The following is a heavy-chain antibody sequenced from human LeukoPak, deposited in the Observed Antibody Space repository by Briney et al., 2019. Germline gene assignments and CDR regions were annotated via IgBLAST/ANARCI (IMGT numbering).Heavy chain of an antibody. D-gene: IGHD6-13*01. CDR3: ARRRHRIAAAGHSFDY. V-gene: IGHV4-34*01. CDR2: INHSGST. J-gene: IGHJ4*02. Sequence: SETLSLTCAVYGGSFSGYCWSWLRQPPGKGLEWLGEINHSGSTNYNPSLKSRVTISVDTSKNQFSLKLSSVTAADTAVYYCARRRHRIAAAGHSFDYWGQGTLVTVSS. CDR1: GGSFSGYC.